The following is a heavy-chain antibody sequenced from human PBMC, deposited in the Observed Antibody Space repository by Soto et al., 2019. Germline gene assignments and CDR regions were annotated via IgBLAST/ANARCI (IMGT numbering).Heavy chain of an antibody. CDR1: GFTFSNFA. Sequence: LRLSCSASGFTFSNFAMHWVRQAPGKGLEYVSGITSNGDNTYHADSVQGRFTISRDNSKDTLYLQMSSLRADDTAVYYCARDQLDRLKPRETRYFDFWGQGTLVTVSS. D-gene: IGHD3-3*01. V-gene: IGHV3-64*04. CDR3: ARDQLDRLKPRETRYFDF. J-gene: IGHJ4*02. CDR2: ITSNGDNT.